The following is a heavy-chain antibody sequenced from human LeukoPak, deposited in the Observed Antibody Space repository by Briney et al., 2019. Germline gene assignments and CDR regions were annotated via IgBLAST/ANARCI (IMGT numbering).Heavy chain of an antibody. D-gene: IGHD2-15*01. Sequence: SQTLSLTCTVSGGSLSSGGYYWRWIRQHPGTGLEWIGYIYYSGSTYYNPSLKSRVTISVDTSKNQFSLKLSSVTAADTAVYYCARVGNGYCSGGSCFATANPIDYWGQGTLVTVSS. CDR2: IYYSGST. V-gene: IGHV4-31*03. J-gene: IGHJ4*02. CDR1: GGSLSSGGYY. CDR3: ARVGNGYCSGGSCFATANPIDY.